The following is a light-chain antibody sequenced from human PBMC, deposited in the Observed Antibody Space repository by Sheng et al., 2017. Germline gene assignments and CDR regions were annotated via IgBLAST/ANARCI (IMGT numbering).Light chain of an antibody. J-gene: IGKJ3*01. V-gene: IGKV1-5*03. Sequence: DIQMTQSPSTLSASVGDRVTITCRASQTISDWLAWYQQKPGKAPKLLIYKASSSQSGVPSRFSGSASGTEFTLTISSLQPDDFATYYCQHYKTFGPGTKVDIK. CDR2: KAS. CDR1: QTISDW. CDR3: QHYKT.